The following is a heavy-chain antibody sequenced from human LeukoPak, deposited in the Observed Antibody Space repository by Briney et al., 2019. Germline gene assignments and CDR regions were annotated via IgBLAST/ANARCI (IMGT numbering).Heavy chain of an antibody. CDR2: IYYSGST. CDR3: ARLSRSGSYFDY. J-gene: IGHJ4*02. CDR1: GGSISSSYYY. V-gene: IGHV4-39*01. Sequence: SETLSLTCTVSGGSISSSYYYWGWIRQPPGKGLEWIGSIYYSGSTYYNPSLKSRVTISVDTSKNQFSLKLRSVTAADTAVYYCARLSRSGSYFDYWGQGTLVTVSS. D-gene: IGHD1-26*01.